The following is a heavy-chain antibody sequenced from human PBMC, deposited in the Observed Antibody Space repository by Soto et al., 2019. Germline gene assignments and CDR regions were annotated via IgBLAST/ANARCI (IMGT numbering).Heavy chain of an antibody. CDR1: GGSFSGHY. CDR3: ARAYGVELRWFDP. D-gene: IGHD3-3*01. J-gene: IGHJ5*02. V-gene: IGHV4-34*01. Sequence: QVQLQQWGAGLLKASETLSLTCAVYGGSFSGHYWTWIRQPPGKGLEWIGEINHSGTTNYNPSLKSRVTISIDTSKYQFSLTLRSVTAADTAVYYCARAYGVELRWFDPWGQGTLVTVSS. CDR2: INHSGTT.